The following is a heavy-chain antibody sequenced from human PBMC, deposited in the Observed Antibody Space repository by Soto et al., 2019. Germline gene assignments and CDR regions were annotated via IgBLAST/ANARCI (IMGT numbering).Heavy chain of an antibody. CDR2: IYYSGST. D-gene: IGHD1-1*01. Sequence: SVTLSLTCTVSGGSISSYYWSWIRQPPGKGLEWIGYIYYSGSTNYNPSLKSRVTISVDTSKNQFSLKLSSVTAADTAVYYCARARSRTTGMDVWGQGTTVTVSS. CDR3: ARARSRTTGMDV. J-gene: IGHJ6*02. V-gene: IGHV4-59*01. CDR1: GGSISSYY.